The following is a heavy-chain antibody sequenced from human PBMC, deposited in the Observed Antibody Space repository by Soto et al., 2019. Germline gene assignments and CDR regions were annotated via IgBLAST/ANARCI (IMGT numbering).Heavy chain of an antibody. D-gene: IGHD1-26*01. CDR1: GYTFTGYY. CDR3: ARGLSLGWELLSDDAFDI. Sequence: GASVKFSCKASGYTFTGYYMHWVRQAPGQGLEWMGWINPNSGGTNYAQKFQGWVTMTRDTSISTAYMELSRLRSDDAAVYYCARGLSLGWELLSDDAFDIWGQGTMVTVSS. J-gene: IGHJ3*02. CDR2: INPNSGGT. V-gene: IGHV1-2*04.